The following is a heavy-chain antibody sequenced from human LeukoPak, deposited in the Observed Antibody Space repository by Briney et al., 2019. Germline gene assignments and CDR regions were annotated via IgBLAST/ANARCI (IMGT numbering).Heavy chain of an antibody. Sequence: PGGSLRLSCSASGFTFSSYAMHWVRQAPGKGLEYVSAISSNGGSTYYADSVKGRFTISRDNSKNTLYLQMSSLRAEDTAVYYCVKGIESSSSWYWGAYYFDYWGQGTLVTVSS. CDR2: ISSNGGST. V-gene: IGHV3-64D*06. J-gene: IGHJ4*02. CDR1: GFTFSSYA. D-gene: IGHD6-13*01. CDR3: VKGIESSSSWYWGAYYFDY.